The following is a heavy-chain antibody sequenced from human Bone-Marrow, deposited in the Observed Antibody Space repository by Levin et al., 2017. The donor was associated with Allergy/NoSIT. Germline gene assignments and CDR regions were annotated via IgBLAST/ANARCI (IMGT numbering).Heavy chain of an antibody. V-gene: IGHV4-39*07. CDR3: AIGHPQQSLDGYWFAP. Sequence: SETLSLTCIVSGASITTTDYYWSWFRQPPGTGLEWIGIVYYSGSTYSNPSLKNRVTLSKETSQNQFSLKLRSVTAADTGVYYCAIGHPQQSLDGYWFAPWGRGTLVTVSS. CDR1: GASITTTDYY. D-gene: IGHD1/OR15-1a*01. J-gene: IGHJ5*02. CDR2: VYYSGST.